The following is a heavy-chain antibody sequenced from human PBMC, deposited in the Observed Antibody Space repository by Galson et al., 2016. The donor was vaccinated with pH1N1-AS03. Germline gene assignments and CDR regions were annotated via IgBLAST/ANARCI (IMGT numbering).Heavy chain of an antibody. Sequence: SVKVSCKASGYTFTTYDINWVRQAPGQGLEWMGWMNPDSGNTGYAPSFQGRVTITRDTSISTAYMDLSSLRSEDTAVYYCARGVVDCSGPACSGTLRFDPLGQGTLVTVSS. J-gene: IGHJ5*02. CDR2: MNPDSGNT. D-gene: IGHD2-15*01. V-gene: IGHV1-8*03. CDR1: GYTFTTYD. CDR3: ARGVVDCSGPACSGTLRFDP.